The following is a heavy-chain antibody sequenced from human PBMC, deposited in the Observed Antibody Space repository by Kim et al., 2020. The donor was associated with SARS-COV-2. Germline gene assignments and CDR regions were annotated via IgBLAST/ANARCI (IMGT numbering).Heavy chain of an antibody. J-gene: IGHJ6*02. V-gene: IGHV3-9*01. CDR2: ISWNGGSI. D-gene: IGHD3-3*01. Sequence: GGSLRLSCAASGFNFGDYAMHWVRQAPGKGLEWVSGISWNGGSICYADSVKGRFTISRDNAKNSLYLQMNSLRAEDTALYYCAKGRVPSFWSGYWGGMDVWGHGTTVTVSS. CDR3: AKGRVPSFWSGYWGGMDV. CDR1: GFNFGDYA.